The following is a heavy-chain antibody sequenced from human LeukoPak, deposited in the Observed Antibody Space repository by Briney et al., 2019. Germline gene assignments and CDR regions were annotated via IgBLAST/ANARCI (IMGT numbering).Heavy chain of an antibody. J-gene: IGHJ3*02. D-gene: IGHD4-17*01. CDR1: GYTFTDHY. V-gene: IGHV1-24*01. CDR3: ATAHPKTTVTTAFDI. CDR2: FDPEDGET. Sequence: ASVKVSCKASGYTFTDHYMHWVRQAPGKGLEWMGGFDPEDGETIYAQKFQGRVTMTEDTSTDTAYMELSSLRSEDTAVYYCATAHPKTTVTTAFDIWGQGTMVTVSS.